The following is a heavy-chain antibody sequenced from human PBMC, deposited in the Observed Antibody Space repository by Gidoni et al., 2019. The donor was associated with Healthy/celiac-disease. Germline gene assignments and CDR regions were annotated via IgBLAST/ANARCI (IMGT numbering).Heavy chain of an antibody. J-gene: IGHJ3*02. CDR2: SYYSGST. Sequence: QLQLQESGPGLVKPSETLSLTCTVSGGSLSSSSYYWGWFRQPPGKGLEWIASSYYSGSTYYNPSLMSRVTISVDTSKNQFSLTLSSVTAADTAVYYCAGPLTQFGQGDAFDIWGQVTMVTFSS. CDR3: AGPLTQFGQGDAFDI. CDR1: GGSLSSSSYY. D-gene: IGHD3-16*01. V-gene: IGHV4-39*07.